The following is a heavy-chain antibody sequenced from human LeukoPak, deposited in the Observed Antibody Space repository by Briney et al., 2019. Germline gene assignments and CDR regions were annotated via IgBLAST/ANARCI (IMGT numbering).Heavy chain of an antibody. Sequence: GGSLRLSCAASGFTFSSYGMHWVRQAPGKGLEWVTVIWYDGSDKYYADSVKGRFTISRDSSKNTLYLQMNSLRAEDTAVYYCARGVSGGYGMDVWGQGTTVTVSS. D-gene: IGHD3-10*01. CDR1: GFTFSSYG. CDR2: IWYDGSDK. CDR3: ARGVSGGYGMDV. J-gene: IGHJ6*02. V-gene: IGHV3-33*01.